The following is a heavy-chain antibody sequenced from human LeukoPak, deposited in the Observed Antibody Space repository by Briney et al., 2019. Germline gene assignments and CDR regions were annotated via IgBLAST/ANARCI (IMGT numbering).Heavy chain of an antibody. Sequence: SETLSLTCTVSGGSISSSSYYWGWIRQPPGKGLEWIGSIYYSGSTYYNPSLKSRVTISVYTSKNQFSLKLSSVTAADTAVYYCARSLAEYFQHWGQGTLVTVSS. CDR3: ARSLAEYFQH. CDR2: IYYSGST. CDR1: GGSISSSSYY. J-gene: IGHJ1*01. V-gene: IGHV4-39*01.